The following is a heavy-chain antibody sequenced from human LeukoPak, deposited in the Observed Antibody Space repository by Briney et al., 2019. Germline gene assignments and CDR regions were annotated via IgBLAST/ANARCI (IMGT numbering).Heavy chain of an antibody. Sequence: SETLSLTCTVSGGSISSYYWSWIRQPPGKGLEWIGYIYYSGSTNYNPSLKSRVTISVDTSKNQFSLKLSSVTAADTAVYYCARSIYDSSELPLFDPWGQGTLVTVSS. CDR3: ARSIYDSSELPLFDP. J-gene: IGHJ5*02. D-gene: IGHD3-22*01. V-gene: IGHV4-59*01. CDR2: IYYSGST. CDR1: GGSISSYY.